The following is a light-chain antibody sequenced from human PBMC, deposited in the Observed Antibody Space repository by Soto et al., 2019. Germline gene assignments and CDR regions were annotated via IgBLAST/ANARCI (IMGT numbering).Light chain of an antibody. Sequence: QPVLTQSPSASASLGASVKLTCSQSSGHSTYAIAWHQQQPDNGPRYLMKLNSDGSHSKGDGIPDRFSGSSSGAERHLTISSLQSQDEADYYWQTWGTAIHDVVFGGGTKLTVL. CDR1: SGHSTYA. V-gene: IGLV4-69*01. CDR3: QTWGTAIHDVV. CDR2: LNSDGSH. J-gene: IGLJ2*01.